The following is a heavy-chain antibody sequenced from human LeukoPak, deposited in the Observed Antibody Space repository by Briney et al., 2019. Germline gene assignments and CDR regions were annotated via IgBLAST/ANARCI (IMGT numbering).Heavy chain of an antibody. V-gene: IGHV3-7*03. J-gene: IGHJ4*02. CDR2: IKQDGSEK. CDR1: GFTFSSYG. D-gene: IGHD3/OR15-3a*01. Sequence: PTGRSLRLSCAASGFTFSSYGMHWVRQAPGKGLEWVANIKQDGSEKYYVDSVKGRFTISRDNTKNSLYLQMNSLRAEDTAVFYCARDLIRDWYFDHWGQGTLVTVSS. CDR3: ARDLIRDWYFDH.